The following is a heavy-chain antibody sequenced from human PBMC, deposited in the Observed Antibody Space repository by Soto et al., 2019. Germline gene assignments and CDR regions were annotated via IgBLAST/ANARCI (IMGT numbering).Heavy chain of an antibody. J-gene: IGHJ4*02. D-gene: IGHD3-22*01. CDR2: ISGSGGST. Sequence: EVQLLASGGGLVQPGGSLRLSCAASGFTFSSYAMSWVRQAPGKGLEWVSAISGSGGSTYYADSVKGRFTISRDNSKNTLYLQMNSLRAEDTAVYYCAKDRRYYDSSGYYYDGAEDYWGQGTLVTVSS. CDR3: AKDRRYYDSSGYYYDGAEDY. CDR1: GFTFSSYA. V-gene: IGHV3-23*01.